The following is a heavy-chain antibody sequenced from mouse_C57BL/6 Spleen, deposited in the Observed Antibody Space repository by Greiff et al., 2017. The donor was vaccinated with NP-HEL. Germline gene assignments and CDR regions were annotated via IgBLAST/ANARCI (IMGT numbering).Heavy chain of an antibody. CDR3: ERIYEGNHDAMDY. J-gene: IGHJ4*01. CDR1: GYTFTSYT. D-gene: IGHD2-1*01. CDR2: INPSSGYT. V-gene: IGHV1-4*01. Sequence: VQLQQSGAELARPGASVKMSCKASGYTFTSYTMHWVKQRPGQGLEWIGYINPSSGYTKYNQKFKDKATLTADKSSSTAYMQLGSLTSEDSAVYFCERIYEGNHDAMDYWGQGTSVTVSS.